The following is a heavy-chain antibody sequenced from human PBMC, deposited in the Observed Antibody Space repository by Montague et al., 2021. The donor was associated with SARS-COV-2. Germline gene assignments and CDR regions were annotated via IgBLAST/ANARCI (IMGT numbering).Heavy chain of an antibody. V-gene: IGHV4-59*12. CDR3: ARDYGDYSYYFGLDV. CDR1: GDSISSYY. Sequence: SETLSLTCTVSGDSISSYYRSWILQPPVKGLQWVGYISYSGSHYYNPSLKSRVSVSVDTSKNQFSLKVSSVTAADTAVYYCARDYGDYSYYFGLDVWGQGTTVTVSS. CDR2: ISYSGSH. D-gene: IGHD4-17*01. J-gene: IGHJ6*02.